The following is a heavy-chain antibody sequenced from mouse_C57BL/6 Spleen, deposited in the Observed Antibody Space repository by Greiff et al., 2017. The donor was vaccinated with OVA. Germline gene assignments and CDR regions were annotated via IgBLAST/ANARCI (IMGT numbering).Heavy chain of an antibody. V-gene: IGHV1-64*01. Sequence: QVQLQQPGAELVKPGASVKLSCKASGYTFTSYWMHWVKQRPGQGLEWIGMIHPNSGSTNYNEKFKSKATLTVDKSSSTAYMQLSSLTSEDSAVYYCARWGLTGTFDYWGQGTTLTVSS. D-gene: IGHD4-1*01. CDR3: ARWGLTGTFDY. CDR1: GYTFTSYW. CDR2: IHPNSGST. J-gene: IGHJ2*01.